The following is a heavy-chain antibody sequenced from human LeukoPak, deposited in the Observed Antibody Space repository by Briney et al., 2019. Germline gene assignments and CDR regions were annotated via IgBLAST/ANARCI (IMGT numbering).Heavy chain of an antibody. V-gene: IGHV3-74*01. J-gene: IGHJ4*02. CDR3: ARGPNSNWSGLDF. Sequence: GGSLRLSCAASGFTFSSYAMSWARQLPGKGLVWVSRISPTGSTTSYADFVKGRFTVSRDNAKNTLYLQVNKLRAEDTAVYYCARGPNSNWSGLDFWGQGTLLTVSS. CDR1: GFTFSSYA. CDR2: ISPTGSTT. D-gene: IGHD6-6*01.